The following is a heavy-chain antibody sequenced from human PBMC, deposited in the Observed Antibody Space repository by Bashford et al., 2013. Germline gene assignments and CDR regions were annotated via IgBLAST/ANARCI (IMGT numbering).Heavy chain of an antibody. CDR2: IYYSGST. V-gene: IGHV4-39*07. CDR3: ARVAYSSGWYDY. CDR1: GGSISSSSYY. Sequence: SETLSLTCTVSGGSISSSSYYWGWIRQPPGKGLEWIGSIYYSGSTYYNPSLKSRVTISVDTSKNQFSLKLSSVTAADTAVYYCARVAYSSGWYDYWGQGTLVTVSS. D-gene: IGHD6-19*01. J-gene: IGHJ4*02.